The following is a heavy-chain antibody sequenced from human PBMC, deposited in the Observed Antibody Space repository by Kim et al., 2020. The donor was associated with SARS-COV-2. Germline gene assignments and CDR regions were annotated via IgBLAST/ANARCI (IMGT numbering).Heavy chain of an antibody. D-gene: IGHD2-8*01. CDR1: GFTFSSYW. CDR2: IKQDGSEI. J-gene: IGHJ3*02. CDR3: ARGVYAFDI. Sequence: GGSLRLSCAASGFTFSSYWMSWVRQAPGKGLEWVANIKQDGSEIYYVDSVKGRFTISRDNANNSLFLQMNSLRAEDTAVYYCARGVYAFDIWGQGTMVTVSS. V-gene: IGHV3-7*01.